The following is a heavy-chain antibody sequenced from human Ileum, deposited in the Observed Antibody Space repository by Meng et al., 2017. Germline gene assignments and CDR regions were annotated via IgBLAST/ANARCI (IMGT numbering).Heavy chain of an antibody. J-gene: IGHJ4*02. CDR3: ARGSLWFGELTAQDY. Sequence: QMQLGQGGAEVKKPGSSVKVSCEASGGTFSRYAISWVRQAPGQGLEWMGGIIPIFGTANYAQKFQGRVTITADKSTSTAYMELSSLRSEDTAVYYCARGSLWFGELTAQDYWGQGTLVTVSS. CDR2: IIPIFGTA. CDR1: GGTFSRYA. V-gene: IGHV1-69*06. D-gene: IGHD3-10*01.